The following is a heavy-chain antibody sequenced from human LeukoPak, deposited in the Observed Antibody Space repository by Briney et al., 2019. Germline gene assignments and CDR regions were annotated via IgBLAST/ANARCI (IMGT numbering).Heavy chain of an antibody. V-gene: IGHV4-34*01. Sequence: SETLSLTCAVYGGSFGGYQWSWIRQPPGKGLEWIGQIHHSGRTNYNPSLESRVTMSVDTSKNQSSLKLTSVTAADTAVYYCARGGLRGYTYGHWYFDLWGRGTLVPVSS. J-gene: IGHJ2*01. CDR1: GGSFGGYQ. D-gene: IGHD5-18*01. CDR2: IHHSGRT. CDR3: ARGGLRGYTYGHWYFDL.